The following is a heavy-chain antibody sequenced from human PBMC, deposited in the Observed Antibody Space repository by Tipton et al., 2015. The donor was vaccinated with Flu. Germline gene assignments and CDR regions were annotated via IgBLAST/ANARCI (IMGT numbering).Heavy chain of an antibody. CDR3: ASQLTNYWYFDF. Sequence: TLSLTCTVSGGSISSSRYYWGWIRQPPGKGLEWIGSIYHSGTAYYNPSLKSRVTISVDRSKNQLSLKLNSVTAADTAVYYCASQLTNYWYFDFWGRGTLVTVSS. J-gene: IGHJ2*01. V-gene: IGHV4-39*07. CDR2: IYHSGTA. D-gene: IGHD1-1*01. CDR1: GGSISSSRYY.